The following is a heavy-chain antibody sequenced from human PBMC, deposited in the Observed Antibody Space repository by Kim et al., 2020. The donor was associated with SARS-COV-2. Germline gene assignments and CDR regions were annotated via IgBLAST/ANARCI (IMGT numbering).Heavy chain of an antibody. D-gene: IGHD3-10*01. J-gene: IGHJ5*02. Sequence: GGSLRLSCAASGFTFSGHPMHWVRQAPGKGLEWVAAISRGGGYTYYADSVNGRFTISRDDSKSTVSLQMSNLRAEDTALYYCATDTLPHGSGTVAIRFDPWGQGTLVTVSS. CDR3: ATDTLPHGSGTVAIRFDP. CDR1: GFTFSGHP. CDR2: ISRGGGYT. V-gene: IGHV3-30*04.